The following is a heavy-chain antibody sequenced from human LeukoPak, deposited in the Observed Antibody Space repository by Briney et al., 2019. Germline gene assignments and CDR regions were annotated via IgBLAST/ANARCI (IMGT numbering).Heavy chain of an antibody. J-gene: IGHJ4*02. CDR3: ARDTYSYDSSPYTFDY. CDR2: SRSSSSTI. CDR1: GFTFSDYY. V-gene: IGHV3-11*01. D-gene: IGHD3-22*01. Sequence: VGSLRLSCAASGFTFSDYYMSWIRQAPREGLEWGSYSRSSSSTIHSATSVKGRFTSSRDNAKNSLYLQMDSLIAEDTAVDYCARDTYSYDSSPYTFDYWGQGTLVTVSS.